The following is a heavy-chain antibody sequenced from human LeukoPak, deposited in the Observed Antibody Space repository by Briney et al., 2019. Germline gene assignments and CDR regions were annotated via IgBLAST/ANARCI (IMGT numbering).Heavy chain of an antibody. V-gene: IGHV3-30*18. CDR3: AKGEEITIFGVVTMNMDV. CDR2: ISYDGSNK. CDR1: GFTFSSYG. J-gene: IGHJ6*03. D-gene: IGHD3-3*01. Sequence: GGSLRLSCAASGFTFSSYGIHWVRQAPGKGLEWVAVISYDGSNKYYADSVKGRFTISRDNSKNKMYLQMNSLRAEDTAVYYCAKGEEITIFGVVTMNMDVWGKGTTVTVSS.